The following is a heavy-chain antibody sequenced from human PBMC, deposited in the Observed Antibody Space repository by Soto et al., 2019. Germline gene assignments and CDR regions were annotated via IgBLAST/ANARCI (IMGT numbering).Heavy chain of an antibody. CDR1: ADTFTSYY. J-gene: IGHJ5*02. V-gene: IGHV1-69*13. Sequence: GASVKVSCKAPADTFTSYYIHWVRQAPGQGLEWMGGIIPIFGTANYAQKFQGRVTITADESTSTAYMELSSLRSEDTAVYYCARDRLNGGGLSWFDPWGQGTVVTVSS. CDR2: IIPIFGTA. CDR3: ARDRLNGGGLSWFDP. D-gene: IGHD3-16*01.